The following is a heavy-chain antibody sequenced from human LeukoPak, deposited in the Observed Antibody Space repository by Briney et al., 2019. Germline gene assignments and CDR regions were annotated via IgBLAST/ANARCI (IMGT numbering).Heavy chain of an antibody. CDR3: ARVAKERVGGVYYFDY. CDR2: IGAAGDT. CDR1: VHTFSEYD. D-gene: IGHD1-1*01. V-gene: IGHV3-13*01. Sequence: GGTLRLPCAASVHTFSEYDMHWASHARGKGWEGGSDIGAAGDTYYTGSVKRRFTISRENANNSLYLQMNSLRAGDTAVYYCARVAKERVGGVYYFDYWGQGTLVTVSS. J-gene: IGHJ4*02.